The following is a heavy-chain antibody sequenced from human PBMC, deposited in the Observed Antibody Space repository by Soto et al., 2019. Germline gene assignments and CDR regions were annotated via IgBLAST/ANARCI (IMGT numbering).Heavy chain of an antibody. D-gene: IGHD3-10*01. Sequence: QVQLQESGPGLVKPSETLSLTCTVSGGSINSYYWTWIRQPPGKGLEWIGYIYYSGSTNYNPSLXXRVTLSVATAXXQXSXXRNSVTAADTAVYYCARGASMVRGVTIYYCYGLDVWGQGTTVTVSS. J-gene: IGHJ6*02. CDR3: ARGASMVRGVTIYYCYGLDV. CDR1: GGSINSYY. V-gene: IGHV4-59*01. CDR2: IYYSGST.